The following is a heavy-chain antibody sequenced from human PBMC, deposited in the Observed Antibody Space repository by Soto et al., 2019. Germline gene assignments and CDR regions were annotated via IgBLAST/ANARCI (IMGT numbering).Heavy chain of an antibody. V-gene: IGHV1-69*13. CDR3: ASGGRYCGGDCYSGGFDY. CDR2: IIPIFGTA. J-gene: IGHJ4*02. Sequence: SVKVSCKASGGTFSSYAISWVRQAPGQGLEWMGGIIPIFGTANYAQNFQGRVTITADESTSTAYMELSSLRSEDTAVYYCASGGRYCGGDCYSGGFDYWGQGTLVTVSS. D-gene: IGHD2-21*02. CDR1: GGTFSSYA.